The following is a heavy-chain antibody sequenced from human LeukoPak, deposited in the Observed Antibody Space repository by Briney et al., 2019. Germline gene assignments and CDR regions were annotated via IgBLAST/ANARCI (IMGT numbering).Heavy chain of an antibody. CDR1: GYTLTSYG. CDR3: VREVSAADAGYMDV. D-gene: IGHD6-13*01. CDR2: ISVFYGHT. V-gene: IGHV1-18*01. J-gene: IGHJ6*03. Sequence: ASVKVSCKASGYTLTSYGISWVRQAPGQGLEWMGWISVFYGHTNYSENLQGRVTMTTDTSTSTAYMEVRGLRSDDTAVYYCVREVSAADAGYMDVWGTGTTVIVSS.